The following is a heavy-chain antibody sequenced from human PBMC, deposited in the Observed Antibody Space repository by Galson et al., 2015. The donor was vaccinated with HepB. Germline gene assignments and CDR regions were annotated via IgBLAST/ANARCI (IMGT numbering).Heavy chain of an antibody. CDR1: GFTFRSYW. CDR2: IKEDGSEK. Sequence: SLRLSCAGSGFTFRSYWMSWVRQTPGKGLEWVANIKEDGSEKSYLDSVKGRFTISRDNAKNSLYLHMNTLRAEDTAVYYCARDSGDGSCYSCWSDPWGQGTLVTVSS. J-gene: IGHJ5*02. D-gene: IGHD2-15*01. CDR3: ARDSGDGSCYSCWSDP. V-gene: IGHV3-7*03.